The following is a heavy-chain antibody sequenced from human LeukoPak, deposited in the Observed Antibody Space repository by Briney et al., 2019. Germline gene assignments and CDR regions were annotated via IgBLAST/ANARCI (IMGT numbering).Heavy chain of an antibody. CDR1: GFTFYDYA. J-gene: IGHJ4*02. Sequence: GGSLRLSCAASGFTFYDYAMHWVRQAPGKGLEWVSGISWNSGSIGYADSVKGRFTISRDNAKNSLYLQMNSLRAEDTALYYCAKDISLAVAGVGFDYWGQGTLVTVSS. CDR3: AKDISLAVAGVGFDY. CDR2: ISWNSGSI. V-gene: IGHV3-9*01. D-gene: IGHD6-19*01.